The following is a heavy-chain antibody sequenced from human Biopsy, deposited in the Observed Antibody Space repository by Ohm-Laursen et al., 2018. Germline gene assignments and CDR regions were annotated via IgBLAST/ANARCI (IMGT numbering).Heavy chain of an antibody. CDR3: ARDRGYYSDRTVPGYFDL. V-gene: IGHV4-59*01. D-gene: IGHD3-22*01. CDR1: GDSISSYY. J-gene: IGHJ2*01. CDR2: VYYTGST. Sequence: GTLSLTCTVSGDSISSYYWSWIRQPPGKGLQWIGYVYYTGSTDYNPSLQSRVTISVDTSKNHFSLRLRSVTPADAAIYYCARDRGYYSDRTVPGYFDLWGRGTLVTVSS.